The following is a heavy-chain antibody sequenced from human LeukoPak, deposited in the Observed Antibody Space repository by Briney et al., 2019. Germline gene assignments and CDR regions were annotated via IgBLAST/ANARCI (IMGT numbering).Heavy chain of an antibody. D-gene: IGHD3-10*01. CDR2: ISAYNGDT. Sequence: ASVKVSCKASGYTFSDYGISWLRQAPGQGLEWMGWISAYNGDTKYLQNLQGRVTMTTDTSTSTAYMELRSLTSDDTAVSYCARDNTYYCLYWGQGTLVTVSS. J-gene: IGHJ4*02. V-gene: IGHV1-18*01. CDR3: ARDNTYYCLY. CDR1: GYTFSDYG.